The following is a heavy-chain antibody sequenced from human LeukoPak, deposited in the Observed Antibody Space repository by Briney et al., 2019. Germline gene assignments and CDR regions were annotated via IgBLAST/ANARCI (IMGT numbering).Heavy chain of an antibody. Sequence: PSETLPLTCTVSGGSISSSSYYWGWLRQPPGKGLEWIGSIYYSGSTYYNPSLKSRVTISVDTSKNQFSLELSSVTAADTAVYYCARQGAQSWYGVLMDAFDIWGQGTMVTVSS. CDR3: ARQGAQSWYGVLMDAFDI. CDR2: IYYSGST. D-gene: IGHD6-13*01. J-gene: IGHJ3*02. V-gene: IGHV4-39*01. CDR1: GGSISSSSYY.